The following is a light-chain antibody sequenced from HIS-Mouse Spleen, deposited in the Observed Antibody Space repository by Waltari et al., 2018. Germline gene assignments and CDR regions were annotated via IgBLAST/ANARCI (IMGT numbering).Light chain of an antibody. CDR1: KLGDTY. V-gene: IGLV3-1*01. CDR2: QDS. CDR3: QAWDSSTAWV. J-gene: IGLJ2*01. Sequence: SYELTQPPSVSVSPGQTASITCSGDKLGDTYACWYQQKPGQSPVLVIYQDSKRPSGIPERFSGSNSGNTATLTISGTQAMDEADYYCQAWDSSTAWVFGGGTKLTVL.